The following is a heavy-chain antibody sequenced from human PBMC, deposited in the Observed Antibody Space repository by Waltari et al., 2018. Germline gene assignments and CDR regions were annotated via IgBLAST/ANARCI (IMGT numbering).Heavy chain of an antibody. V-gene: IGHV4-4*02. CDR3: ARDPIVGATPGIWGIDV. D-gene: IGHD1-26*01. CDR2: IHHRWRT. J-gene: IGHJ6*02. Sequence: QVQLQESGPGLVRPSGTLSLTCAVSGGSINSENWWSWVRQPPGKGLELIAEIHHRWRTNYNPSRMRRVTVSVDKSKIQFSLQLRSVTAADTAVYYCARDPIVGATPGIWGIDVWGQGTTVTVSS. CDR1: GGSINSENW.